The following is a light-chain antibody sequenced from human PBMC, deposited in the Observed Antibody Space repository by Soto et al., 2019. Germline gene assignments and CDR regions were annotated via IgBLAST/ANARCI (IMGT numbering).Light chain of an antibody. CDR2: GAS. Sequence: EIVLTQSPGTLSLSPGERATLSCRASQRVSSSSLAWYLQKPGQAPRLLIYGASSSATGIPDRCSGSGSGREFTLIISRLEHQDVAVYYCQQYGSSTPFTFGPGTKVDIK. CDR1: QRVSSSS. V-gene: IGKV3-20*01. J-gene: IGKJ3*01. CDR3: QQYGSSTPFT.